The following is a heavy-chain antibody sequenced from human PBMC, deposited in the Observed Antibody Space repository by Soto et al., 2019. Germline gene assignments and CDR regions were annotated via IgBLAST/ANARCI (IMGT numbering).Heavy chain of an antibody. CDR3: AGGHGSRRSGWRPRYNWFGP. CDR1: GGSFSGYY. V-gene: IGHV4-34*01. CDR2: INHSGSS. D-gene: IGHD6-25*01. J-gene: IGHJ5*02. Sequence: QVQLQHWGAGLLKPSETLSLTCAVYGGSFSGYYWTWIRQPPGKGLEWIGEINHSGSSNYNPSLKRRVPISVDTSENQLSLKVSSVAAADSAVYYCAGGHGSRRSGWRPRYNWFGPWGQGTLVTVSS.